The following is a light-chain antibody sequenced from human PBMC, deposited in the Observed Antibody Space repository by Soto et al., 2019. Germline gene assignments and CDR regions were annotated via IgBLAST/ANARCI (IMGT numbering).Light chain of an antibody. CDR2: DAS. J-gene: IGKJ1*01. CDR3: QQYNSYPWT. CDR1: ERINTY. V-gene: IGKV1-5*01. Sequence: DIQMTQSPSSVSASVGARVTITCRASERINTYLAWYQQQPGKAPELLIYDASSLESGVPSRFSGSGSGTDFTLTISSLQPDDVATYYCQQYNSYPWTFGQGTKVDIK.